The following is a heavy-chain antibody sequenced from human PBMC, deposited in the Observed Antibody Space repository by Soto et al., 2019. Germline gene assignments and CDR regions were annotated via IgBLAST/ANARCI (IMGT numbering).Heavy chain of an antibody. V-gene: IGHV4-61*01. Sequence: QVQLQESGPGLVKPSETLSLTCTVSGGSVSSGSYYWSWIRQPPGKGLEWIGYIYYSVSTNYNPSLKSRVTISVDTSKNQFSLKLSSVTAADTAVYYCAVSGSWVGYWGQGTLVTVSS. D-gene: IGHD1-26*01. CDR3: AVSGSWVGY. J-gene: IGHJ4*02. CDR1: GGSVSSGSYY. CDR2: IYYSVST.